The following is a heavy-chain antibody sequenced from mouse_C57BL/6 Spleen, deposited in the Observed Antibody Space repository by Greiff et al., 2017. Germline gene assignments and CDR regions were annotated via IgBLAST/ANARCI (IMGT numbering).Heavy chain of an antibody. CDR3: ARSRGYEPLAMDY. J-gene: IGHJ4*01. D-gene: IGHD2-2*01. Sequence: VQLQQPGTELVKPGASVKLSCKASGYTFTSYWMHWVKQRPGQGLEWLGNINPSNGGTNYNEKFKSKATLTVDKSSSTAYMQLSSLTSEDSAVYYCARSRGYEPLAMDYWGQGTSVTVSS. CDR2: INPSNGGT. V-gene: IGHV1-53*01. CDR1: GYTFTSYW.